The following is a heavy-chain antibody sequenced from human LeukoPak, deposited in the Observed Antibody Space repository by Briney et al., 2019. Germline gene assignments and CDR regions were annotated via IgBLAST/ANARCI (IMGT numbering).Heavy chain of an antibody. CDR3: ATPRTSLRGVINPGYFDY. Sequence: ASVKVSCKVSGYTLTELSMHWVRQAPGKGHEWMGGFDPEDGETIYAQKFQGRVIMTEDTSTDTAYMELSSLRSEDTAVYYCATPRTSLRGVINPGYFDYWGQGTLVTVSS. J-gene: IGHJ4*02. V-gene: IGHV1-24*01. CDR2: FDPEDGET. CDR1: GYTLTELS. D-gene: IGHD3-10*01.